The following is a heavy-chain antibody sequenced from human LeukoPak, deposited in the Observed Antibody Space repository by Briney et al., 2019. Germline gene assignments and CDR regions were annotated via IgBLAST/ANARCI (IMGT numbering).Heavy chain of an antibody. CDR3: ARQQEWLLIDY. Sequence: SETLSLTCTVSGGSISSSSYYWGWIRQPPGKGLEWIGSIYYSGSTYYNPSLKSRVTISVDTSKNQFSLKLSSVTAADTAVYYCARQQEWLLIDYWGQGTLVTVSS. V-gene: IGHV4-39*01. J-gene: IGHJ4*02. D-gene: IGHD3-3*01. CDR2: IYYSGST. CDR1: GGSISSSSYY.